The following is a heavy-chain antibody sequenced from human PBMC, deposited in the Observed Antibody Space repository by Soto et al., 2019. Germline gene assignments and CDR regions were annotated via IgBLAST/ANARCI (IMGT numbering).Heavy chain of an antibody. CDR3: ARAPKVSGSSQTRPDF. CDR2: ISQSGNT. D-gene: IGHD6-6*01. V-gene: IGHV4-34*01. CDR1: SGSLSGYY. Sequence: SETLSLTCSIYSGSLSGYYWSWIRQPPGKGLEWIGEISQSGNTNYSPSLKSRVSISIDTSKKQFSLNLASVSAADTAVYYCARAPKVSGSSQTRPDFWGQGTLVTVAS. J-gene: IGHJ4*02.